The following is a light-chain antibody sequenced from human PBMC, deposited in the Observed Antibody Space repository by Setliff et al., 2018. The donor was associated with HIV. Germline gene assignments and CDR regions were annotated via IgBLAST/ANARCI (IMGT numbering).Light chain of an antibody. Sequence: QSALAQPRSVSGSPGQSVTISCTGASSDVGGYKYVSWYQQHPGKAPKLMIYDVSKRPSGVPDRFSGSKSGNTASLTISGLQAEDEADYYCCSYAGSYGYVFGTGTKATVL. CDR3: CSYAGSYGYV. CDR1: SSDVGGYKY. J-gene: IGLJ1*01. V-gene: IGLV2-11*01. CDR2: DVS.